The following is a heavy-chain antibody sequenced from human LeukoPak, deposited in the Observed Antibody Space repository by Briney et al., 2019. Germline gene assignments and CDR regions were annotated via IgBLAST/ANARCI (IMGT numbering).Heavy chain of an antibody. CDR1: GGTFSSYA. CDR2: IIPIFGAA. CDR3: ARGDYDFWSKTYYYYMDV. D-gene: IGHD3-3*01. J-gene: IGHJ6*03. V-gene: IGHV1-69*13. Sequence: SVKVSCKASGGTFSSYAISWVRQAPGQGLEWMGGIIPIFGAANYAQKFQGRVTITADESTSTAYMELSSLRSEDTAVYYCARGDYDFWSKTYYYYMDVWGKGTTVTVSS.